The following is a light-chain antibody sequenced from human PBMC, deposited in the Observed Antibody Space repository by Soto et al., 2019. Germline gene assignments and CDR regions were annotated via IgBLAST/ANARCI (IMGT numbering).Light chain of an antibody. J-gene: IGLJ1*01. V-gene: IGLV3-21*02. Sequence: SYELTQPPSVSVAPGQTATISCGENNIDSRTVHWYQQKPGQAPLLVVYDNSFRPSGIPNRFSGSNSGNTATLTISRVEACDEADYYCQVWDNVDDHIYVFGIGTKLTVL. CDR3: QVWDNVDDHIYV. CDR2: DNS. CDR1: NIDSRT.